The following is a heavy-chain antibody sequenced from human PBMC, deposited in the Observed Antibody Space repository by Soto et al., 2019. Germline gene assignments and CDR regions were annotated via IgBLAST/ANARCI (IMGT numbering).Heavy chain of an antibody. CDR1: GGSISSYY. Sequence: SETLSLTCTVSGGSISSYYWSWIRQPPGKGLEWIGYIYYSGSTNYNPSLKSRVTISVDTSKNQFSLKLSSVTAADTAVYYCARRVGGGSSSLFDPWGQGTLVTVSS. CDR3: ARRVGGGSSSLFDP. V-gene: IGHV4-59*08. D-gene: IGHD2-15*01. CDR2: IYYSGST. J-gene: IGHJ5*02.